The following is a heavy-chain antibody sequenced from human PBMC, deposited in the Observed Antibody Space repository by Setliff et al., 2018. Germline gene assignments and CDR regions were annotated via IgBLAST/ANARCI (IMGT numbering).Heavy chain of an antibody. J-gene: IGHJ6*03. D-gene: IGHD6-13*01. V-gene: IGHV4-34*01. CDR3: ARGKSDPGYSSSWRIKYYMDV. CDR1: GGSFSGYY. Sequence: PSETLSLTCAVYGGSFSGYYWSWIRQPPGKGLEWIGEINHSGSTNYNPSLKSRVTISVDTSKNQFSLKLSSVTAADTAVYYCARGKSDPGYSSSWRIKYYMDVWAKGTTVTVSS. CDR2: INHSGST.